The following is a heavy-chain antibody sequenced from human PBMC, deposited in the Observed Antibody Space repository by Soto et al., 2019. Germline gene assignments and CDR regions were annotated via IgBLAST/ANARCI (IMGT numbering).Heavy chain of an antibody. Sequence: QVQLQQWGAGLLKPSETLSLTCAVYGGSFSGYYWSWIRQPPGKGLEWIGEINHSGSTNYNPSLKIRVTISVDTSKNQFSLKLGSVTAADTAVYYCARVGIIAAPRGLNYWGQGTLVTVSS. CDR1: GGSFSGYY. CDR2: INHSGST. J-gene: IGHJ4*02. CDR3: ARVGIIAAPRGLNY. V-gene: IGHV4-34*01. D-gene: IGHD6-6*01.